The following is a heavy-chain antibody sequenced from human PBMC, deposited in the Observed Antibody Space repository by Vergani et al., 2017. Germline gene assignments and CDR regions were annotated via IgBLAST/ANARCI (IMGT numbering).Heavy chain of an antibody. Sequence: EVQLVESGGGLVQPGGSLRLSCAASGFTFSSYAMSWVRQAPGKGLEWVSYISSSGSTIYYADSVKGRFTISRDNAKNSLYLQMNSLRAEDTAVYYCARDSGEYQPEAFDYWGQGTLVTVSS. CDR3: ARDSGEYQPEAFDY. CDR1: GFTFSSYA. V-gene: IGHV3-48*04. J-gene: IGHJ4*02. CDR2: ISSSGSTI. D-gene: IGHD2-2*01.